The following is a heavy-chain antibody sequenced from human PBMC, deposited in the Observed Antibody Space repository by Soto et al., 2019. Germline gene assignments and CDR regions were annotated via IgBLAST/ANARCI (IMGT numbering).Heavy chain of an antibody. CDR2: IWYDGSNK. V-gene: IGHV3-33*01. D-gene: IGHD1-26*01. Sequence: QVQLVESGGGVVQPGRSLRLSCAASGFTFSSYGMHWVRQAPGKGLEWVAVIWYDGSNKYYADSVKGRFTISRDNSKNTLYLQMNSLRAEDTAVYYCARVLSGSYYYWYFVLWGRGTLVTVSS. CDR3: ARVLSGSYYYWYFVL. J-gene: IGHJ2*01. CDR1: GFTFSSYG.